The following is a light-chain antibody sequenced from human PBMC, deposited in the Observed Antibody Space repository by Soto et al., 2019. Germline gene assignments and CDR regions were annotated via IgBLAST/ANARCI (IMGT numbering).Light chain of an antibody. J-gene: IGLJ2*01. CDR2: EGS. CDR3: CSYAGSSTLREV. V-gene: IGLV2-23*03. Sequence: QSALTQPASVSGSPGQSITISCTGTSSDVGSYNIVSWYQQHPGKAPKLMIYEGSKRPSGVSNRFSGSKSGNTASLTISGLQAEDEADYYCCSYAGSSTLREVFGGGTKLTVL. CDR1: SSDVGSYNI.